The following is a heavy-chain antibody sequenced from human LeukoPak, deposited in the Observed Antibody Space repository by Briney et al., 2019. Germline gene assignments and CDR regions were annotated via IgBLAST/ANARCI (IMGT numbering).Heavy chain of an antibody. CDR3: ARLGELGLVY. Sequence: PSETLSLTCAVYGGSFSGYYWSWIRQPPGKGLEWIGEINHSGSTNYNPSLKSRVTISVDTSKNQFSLKLNSVTAADTAVYYCARLGELGLVYWGQGTLVTVSS. V-gene: IGHV4-34*01. CDR2: INHSGST. J-gene: IGHJ4*02. CDR1: GGSFSGYY. D-gene: IGHD1-7*01.